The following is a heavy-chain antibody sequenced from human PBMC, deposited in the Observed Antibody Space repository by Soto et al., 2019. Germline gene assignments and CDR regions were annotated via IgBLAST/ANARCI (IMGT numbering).Heavy chain of an antibody. J-gene: IGHJ4*02. D-gene: IGHD3-22*01. V-gene: IGHV3-30*18. CDR2: ISYDGSNK. CDR3: AKDSALPYYDSSGYYSLTSLLRH. Sequence: GGSLRLSCAASGFTFSSYGMHWVRQAPGKGLEWVAVISYDGSNKYYADSVKGRFTISRDNSKNTLYLQMNSLRAEDTAVYYCAKDSALPYYDSSGYYSLTSLLRHWGQGTLVTVSS. CDR1: GFTFSSYG.